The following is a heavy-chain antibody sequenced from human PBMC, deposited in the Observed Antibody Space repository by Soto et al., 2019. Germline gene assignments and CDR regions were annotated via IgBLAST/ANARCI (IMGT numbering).Heavy chain of an antibody. V-gene: IGHV1-46*01. J-gene: IGHJ6*02. CDR2: MNPSGDVT. Sequence: ASVKVSCKASGSTFATLYIHWVRQAPGQGLEWMAVMNPSGDVTTYAQNFQGRVTMTTDTSTSTAYKELRSLRSDDTAVYYCARDSYGMDVWGQGTTVTVSS. CDR3: ARDSYGMDV. CDR1: GSTFATLY.